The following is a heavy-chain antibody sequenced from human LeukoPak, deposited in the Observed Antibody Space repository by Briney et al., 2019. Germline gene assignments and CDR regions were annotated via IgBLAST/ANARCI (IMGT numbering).Heavy chain of an antibody. D-gene: IGHD6-6*01. CDR3: ARRGIAARGGNYYYMDV. Sequence: PSETLSLTCTVSGGSISSGGYYWSWIRQPPGKGLEWIGYIYHSGSTYYNPSLKSRVTISVDRSKNQFSLKLSSVTAADTAVYYCARRGIAARGGNYYYMDVWGKGTTVTVSS. CDR1: GGSISSGGYY. J-gene: IGHJ6*03. V-gene: IGHV4-30-2*01. CDR2: IYHSGST.